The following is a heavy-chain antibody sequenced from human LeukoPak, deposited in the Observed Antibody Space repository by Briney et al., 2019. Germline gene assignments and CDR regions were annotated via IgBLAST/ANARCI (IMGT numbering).Heavy chain of an antibody. CDR1: GFAFSDFY. CDR2: ISGGGNSI. V-gene: IGHV3-11*01. Sequence: GGSLRLFCAASGFAFSDFYVSWIRQAPGKGPECVAYISGGGNSIYYADSVKGRFTISRDNSKNTLYLQMNSLRVEDTAVYFCAKDMATIQSLDYWGQGTLVTVSS. CDR3: AKDMATIQSLDY. D-gene: IGHD5-24*01. J-gene: IGHJ4*02.